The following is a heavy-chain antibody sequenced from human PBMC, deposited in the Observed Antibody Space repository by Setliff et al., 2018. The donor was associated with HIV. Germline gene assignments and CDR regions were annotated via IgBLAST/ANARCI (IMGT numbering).Heavy chain of an antibody. CDR2: IYDSGAT. J-gene: IGHJ5*02. D-gene: IGHD3-10*01. Sequence: SETLSLTCTVSGGSFNNYHWSWIRQPAGKGLEWIGRIYDSGATNYKPSLKSRVTMSIDKSNNQFALYLTSVTAADTAIYYCARDRHYYGSGSYGPWGQGILVTVSS. CDR1: GGSFNNYH. CDR3: ARDRHYYGSGSYGP. V-gene: IGHV4-4*07.